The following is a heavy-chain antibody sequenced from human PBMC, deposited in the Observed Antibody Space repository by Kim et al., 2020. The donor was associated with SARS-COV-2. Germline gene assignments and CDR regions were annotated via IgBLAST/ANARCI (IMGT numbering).Heavy chain of an antibody. CDR3: ARDEVATTHYYGMDV. V-gene: IGHV3-48*03. D-gene: IGHD5-12*01. CDR1: GFTFSSYE. Sequence: GGSLRLSCAASGFTFSSYEMNWVRQAPGKGLEWVPYISSSGSSTYYADSVKGRFTISRDNAKNSLYLQMNSLRAEDTAVYYCARDEVATTHYYGMDVWGQGTTVSVSS. J-gene: IGHJ6*02. CDR2: ISSSGSST.